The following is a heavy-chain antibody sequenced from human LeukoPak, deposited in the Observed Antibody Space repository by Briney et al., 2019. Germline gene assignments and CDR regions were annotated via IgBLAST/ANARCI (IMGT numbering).Heavy chain of an antibody. Sequence: ASVKVSCKASGYTFTSYYMHWVRQAPGQGLEWMGIINPSGGSTSYAQKFQGRVTITADESTSTAYMELSSLRSEDTAVYYCASDREEGSYCDYWGQGTLVTVSS. D-gene: IGHD3-10*01. CDR3: ASDREEGSYCDY. CDR1: GYTFTSYY. CDR2: INPSGGST. V-gene: IGHV1-46*01. J-gene: IGHJ4*02.